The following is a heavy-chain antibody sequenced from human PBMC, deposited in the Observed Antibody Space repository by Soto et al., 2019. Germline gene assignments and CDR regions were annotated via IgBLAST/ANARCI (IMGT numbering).Heavy chain of an antibody. Sequence: PSQTLSLTCAISGDSVSSNSAAWNWIRQSPSRGLEWLGRTYYRSKWYNDYAVSVKSRITINSDTSKNQFSLQLNSVTPEDTAVYYCARDRSPSSWYPSQNYGMDVWGQGTTVTVSS. CDR1: GDSVSSNSAA. J-gene: IGHJ6*02. CDR3: ARDRSPSSWYPSQNYGMDV. V-gene: IGHV6-1*01. D-gene: IGHD6-13*01. CDR2: TYYRSKWYN.